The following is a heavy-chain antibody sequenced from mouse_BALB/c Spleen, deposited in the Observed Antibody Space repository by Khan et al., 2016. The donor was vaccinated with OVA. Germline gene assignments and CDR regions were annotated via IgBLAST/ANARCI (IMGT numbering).Heavy chain of an antibody. CDR3: ARAPYFSDAMDN. Sequence: QIQLVQSGPELKKPGETVKISCKASGHTFTNFGMNWVKQAPGKGLKWMGWINTYTGEPTYADDFNGRFAFSLEASASTAYLQINNLTNEDTATYFCARAPYFSDAMDNWGQGTSVTVSS. D-gene: IGHD2-10*01. V-gene: IGHV9-3-1*01. CDR2: INTYTGEP. CDR1: GHTFTNFG. J-gene: IGHJ4*01.